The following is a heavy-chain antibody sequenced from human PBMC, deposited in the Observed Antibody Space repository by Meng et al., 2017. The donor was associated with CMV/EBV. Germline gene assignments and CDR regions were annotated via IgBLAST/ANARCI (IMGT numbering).Heavy chain of an antibody. CDR3: AKDGGEGGQLWLPSYYYYGMDV. V-gene: IGHV3-30*02. CDR1: GFTFSSYG. D-gene: IGHD5-18*01. J-gene: IGHJ6*02. Sequence: GESLKISCAASGFTFSSYGKRWVRQAPGKGLEWVAFIRYDGSNKYYADAVKGRFTISRDNSKNTLYLQMNSLRAEDTAVYYCAKDGGEGGQLWLPSYYYYGMDVWGQGTTVTVSS. CDR2: IRYDGSNK.